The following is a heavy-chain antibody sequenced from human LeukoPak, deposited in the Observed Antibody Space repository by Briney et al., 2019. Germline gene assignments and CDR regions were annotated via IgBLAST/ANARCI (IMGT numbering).Heavy chain of an antibody. CDR3: ARALYKTGTTVFDP. J-gene: IGHJ5*02. V-gene: IGHV4-59*01. D-gene: IGHD1-7*01. Sequence: SETPSLTCTVSGGSISSYYWSWIRQPPGKGLEWIGYIYYSGSTNYNPSLKSRVTISVDTSKNQFSLKLSSVTAADTAVYYCARALYKTGTTVFDPWGQGTLVTVSS. CDR2: IYYSGST. CDR1: GGSISSYY.